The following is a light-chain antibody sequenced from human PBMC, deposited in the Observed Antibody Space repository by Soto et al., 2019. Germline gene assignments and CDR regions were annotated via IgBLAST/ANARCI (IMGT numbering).Light chain of an antibody. J-gene: IGKJ1*01. V-gene: IGKV3-11*01. CDR1: QSVNNY. CDR2: DTS. Sequence: EIVLTQSPATLSLSPGERATLSCRASQSVNNYLAWYQQKPGQAPRLLIYDTSDRASGIPARFSGSGSGTDFTLTISSLEPEGFAVFYCQQRSVWPWTFGQGTKVDIK. CDR3: QQRSVWPWT.